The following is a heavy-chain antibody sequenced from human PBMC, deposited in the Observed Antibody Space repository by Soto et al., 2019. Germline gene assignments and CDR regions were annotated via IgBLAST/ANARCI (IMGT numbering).Heavy chain of an antibody. V-gene: IGHV3-23*01. D-gene: IGHD3-10*01. Sequence: EVQLLESGGGLVQPGGSLRLSCAASGFTFISYAMNWVRQAPGKGLQWVSAISGGGDATFYADSVKGRFTISRENSRNTGTLQMNSLGADDTAVYYCARKVPGSTTRPDYWYFDLWGRGTLVTVSS. CDR3: ARKVPGSTTRPDYWYFDL. CDR2: ISGGGDAT. CDR1: GFTFISYA. J-gene: IGHJ2*01.